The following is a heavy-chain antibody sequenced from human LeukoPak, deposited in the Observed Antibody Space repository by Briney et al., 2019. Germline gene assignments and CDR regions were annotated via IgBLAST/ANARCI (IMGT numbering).Heavy chain of an antibody. J-gene: IGHJ5*02. V-gene: IGHV3-21*04. Sequence: PGGSLRLSCAASGFTFSSYSMNWVRQAPGKGLEWVSSISSSSSYIYYADSVKGRFTISRDNSENTLYLQMNSLRAEDTAVYYCAKLGGADYYDSSGYYYWFDPWGQGTLVTVPS. CDR2: ISSSSSYI. CDR3: AKLGGADYYDSSGYYYWFDP. CDR1: GFTFSSYS. D-gene: IGHD3-22*01.